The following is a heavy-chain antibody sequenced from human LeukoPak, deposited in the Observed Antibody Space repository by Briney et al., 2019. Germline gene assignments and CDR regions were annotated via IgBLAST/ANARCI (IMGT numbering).Heavy chain of an antibody. V-gene: IGHV4-39*01. D-gene: IGHD3-16*02. CDR1: GGSISSSSYC. CDR2: IYYSGST. J-gene: IGHJ4*02. Sequence: PSEPLSLTCTVSGGSISSSSYCWGWIRQPPGKGLEWIGSIYYSGSTYYNPSLKSRVTISVDTSKNQFSLKLSSVTAADTAVYYCAGGPYDYVGGSYRPADYWGQGTLVTVSS. CDR3: AGGPYDYVGGSYRPADY.